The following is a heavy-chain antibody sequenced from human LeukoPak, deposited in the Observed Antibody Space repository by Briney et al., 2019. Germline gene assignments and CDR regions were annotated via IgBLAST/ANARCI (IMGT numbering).Heavy chain of an antibody. CDR3: ARGGRYYDLFTGPWLVMDV. V-gene: IGHV4-59*01. J-gene: IGHJ6*02. CDR2: IYYSGST. Sequence: SETLSLTCTVARGSISRDYGSWIRQPPGKGREWIGYIYYSGSTNYNPSLKSRVTISVDTSKNQFSLKLSYVTAADTAVYYCARGGRYYDLFTGPWLVMDVWGQGTTVTVSS. CDR1: RGSISRDY. D-gene: IGHD3-9*01.